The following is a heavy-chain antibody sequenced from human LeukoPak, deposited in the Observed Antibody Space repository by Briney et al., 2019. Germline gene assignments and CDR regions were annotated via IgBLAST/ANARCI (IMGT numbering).Heavy chain of an antibody. Sequence: PSETLSLTCAVYGGSFSGYYWSWIRQPPGKGLEWIGEINHSGSTNYNPSLKSRVTISVDTSKSQFSLKLSSVTAADTAVYYCARLTRTMSLGIDYWGQGTLVTVSS. D-gene: IGHD3-10*02. CDR2: INHSGST. CDR3: ARLTRTMSLGIDY. J-gene: IGHJ4*02. V-gene: IGHV4-34*01. CDR1: GGSFSGYY.